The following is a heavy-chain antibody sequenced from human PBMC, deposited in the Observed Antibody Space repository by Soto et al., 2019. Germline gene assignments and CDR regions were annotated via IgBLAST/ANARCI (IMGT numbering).Heavy chain of an antibody. Sequence: EVQLLESGGGLVQPGGSLRLSCAASGFTFSSYAMSWVRQAPGKGLEWVSAISGSGGSTYYADSVKGRFTISRDNSNNTLYLQMNSLRAEDTAVYYCAKIPHSSSWYLAAFDIWGQGTMVTVSS. CDR2: ISGSGGST. CDR1: GFTFSSYA. J-gene: IGHJ3*02. CDR3: AKIPHSSSWYLAAFDI. V-gene: IGHV3-23*01. D-gene: IGHD6-13*01.